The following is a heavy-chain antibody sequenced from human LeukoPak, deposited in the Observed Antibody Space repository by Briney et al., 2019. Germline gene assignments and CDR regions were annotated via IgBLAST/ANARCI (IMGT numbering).Heavy chain of an antibody. CDR3: ARATVPGPELGY. D-gene: IGHD4-17*01. Sequence: GGSLRLSCAASGFTFSSYAMSWVRQAPGKGLEWVSVIYSGGSTYYADSVKGRFTISRDNSKNTLYLQMNSLRAEDTAVYYCARATVPGPELGYWGQGTLVTVSS. CDR2: IYSGGST. V-gene: IGHV3-66*01. CDR1: GFTFSSYA. J-gene: IGHJ4*02.